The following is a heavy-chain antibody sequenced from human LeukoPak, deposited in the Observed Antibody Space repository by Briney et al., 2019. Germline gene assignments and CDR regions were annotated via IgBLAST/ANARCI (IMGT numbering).Heavy chain of an antibody. CDR3: ASADYYRLDF. D-gene: IGHD3-10*01. CDR2: MHQSGII. J-gene: IGHJ4*02. V-gene: IGHV4-4*02. Sequence: PSGTLSLTCTVSGCPISSSDWWSWVRQPPGKGLEWIGEMHQSGIINYNPSLKSRVTMSLDKAKKQFSLKLSSVTAADTSVYFCASADYYRLDFWGEGTLVTVSS. CDR1: GCPISSSDW.